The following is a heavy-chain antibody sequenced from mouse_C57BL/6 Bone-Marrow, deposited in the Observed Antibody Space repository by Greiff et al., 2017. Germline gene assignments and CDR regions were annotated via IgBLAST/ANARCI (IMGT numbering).Heavy chain of an antibody. CDR1: GFTFSSYA. CDR2: ISSGGGYI. CDR3: TRESFPWFAY. J-gene: IGHJ3*01. Sequence: EVKLMESGEGLVKPGGSLKLSCAASGFTFSSYAMPWVRQTPEKRLEWVAYISSGGGYIYYADTVKGRFTISRDNARNTLYLQMSSLKSEDTAMYYCTRESFPWFAYWGQGTLVTVTA. V-gene: IGHV5-9-1*02.